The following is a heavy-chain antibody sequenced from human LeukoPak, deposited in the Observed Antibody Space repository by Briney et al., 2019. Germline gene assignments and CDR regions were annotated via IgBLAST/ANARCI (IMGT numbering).Heavy chain of an antibody. Sequence: GGSLRLSCAASGFSFSTSWMSWVRQTPGKGLEWVANIKKDGSEEYYVDSVKTRFTISRDNAKNSLYLQLNSLIVEDTAVYYCARLSTSVAGGDHWGQGTLVTVSS. CDR1: GFSFSTSW. V-gene: IGHV3-7*01. CDR3: ARLSTSVAGGDH. J-gene: IGHJ4*02. D-gene: IGHD6-19*01. CDR2: IKKDGSEE.